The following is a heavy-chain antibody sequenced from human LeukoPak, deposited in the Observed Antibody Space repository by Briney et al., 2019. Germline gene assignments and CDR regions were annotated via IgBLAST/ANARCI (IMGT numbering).Heavy chain of an antibody. CDR1: GYSISSGYY. Sequence: SETLSLTCAVSGYSISSGYYWGWIRQPPGKGLEGIGSIYHSGSTYYNPSLKSRVTISVDTSKNQFSLKLSSVTAADTAVYYCARLGGYDSLTVDYWGQGTLVTVSS. CDR2: IYHSGST. J-gene: IGHJ4*02. V-gene: IGHV4-38-2*01. D-gene: IGHD3-9*01. CDR3: ARLGGYDSLTVDY.